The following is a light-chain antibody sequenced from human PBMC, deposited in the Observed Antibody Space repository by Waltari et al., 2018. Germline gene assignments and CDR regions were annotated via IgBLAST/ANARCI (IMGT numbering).Light chain of an antibody. CDR2: DVS. Sequence: QSALTQPRSVSGSPGQSVTISCTGTSSDVGGYNYVSWYQQHPGKAPKLVIYDVSKRPSGVPDRFSGSKSGHTASLTISGLQAEDEADYYCCSDAYTYWVFGGGTKLTVL. CDR1: SSDVGGYNY. V-gene: IGLV2-11*01. CDR3: CSDAYTYWV. J-gene: IGLJ3*02.